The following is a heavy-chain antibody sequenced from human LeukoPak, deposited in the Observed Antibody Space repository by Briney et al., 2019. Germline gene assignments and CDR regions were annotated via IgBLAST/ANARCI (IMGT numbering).Heavy chain of an antibody. V-gene: IGHV1-24*01. Sequence: GSVKVSCKVSGYTLSELSMHWVRQAPGKGLEWMGGFNPKDGDTIYAQKFQGRVTMTEDTSTDTAYMELSSLRSEDTAVYYCAKIAHYGAYSDYWGQGTLVTVSS. J-gene: IGHJ4*02. D-gene: IGHD4-17*01. CDR2: FNPKDGDT. CDR3: AKIAHYGAYSDY. CDR1: GYTLSELS.